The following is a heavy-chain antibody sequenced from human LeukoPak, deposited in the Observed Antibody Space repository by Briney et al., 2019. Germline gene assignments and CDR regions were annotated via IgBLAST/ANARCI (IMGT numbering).Heavy chain of an antibody. CDR3: AKEAYDSSGYYLY. V-gene: IGHV3-23*01. Sequence: GGSLRLSCAASGFTFSSSAMNWVRQAPGKGLEWVSAISGSGGSTYYADSVKGRFTISRDNSRNTLYLQMNSLRAEDTAVYYCAKEAYDSSGYYLYWGQGTLVTVSS. J-gene: IGHJ4*02. CDR2: ISGSGGST. CDR1: GFTFSSSA. D-gene: IGHD3-22*01.